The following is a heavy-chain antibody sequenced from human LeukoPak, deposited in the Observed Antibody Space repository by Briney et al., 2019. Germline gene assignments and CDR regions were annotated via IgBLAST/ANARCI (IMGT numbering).Heavy chain of an antibody. Sequence: ASVKVSCKSSGYTSRTYGISWMRQAPGQGLEWMGWISSHNDNTNYAQKFHGRLTMTTDTSTSTAYMELRSLRSDDTGVYYRARDVPGSIGTTARFDPWGQGTLVTVSS. CDR3: ARDVPGSIGTTARFDP. J-gene: IGHJ5*02. V-gene: IGHV1-18*01. D-gene: IGHD1-1*01. CDR1: GYTSRTYG. CDR2: ISSHNDNT.